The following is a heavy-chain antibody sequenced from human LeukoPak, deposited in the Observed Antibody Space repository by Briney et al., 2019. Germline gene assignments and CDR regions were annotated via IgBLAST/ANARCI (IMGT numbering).Heavy chain of an antibody. V-gene: IGHV3-23*01. J-gene: IGHJ5*02. D-gene: IGHD6-13*01. Sequence: QPGGSLRLSCAASGFTFSSYAMSWVRQAPGKGLEWVSAISGSGGSTYYADSVKGRFTISRDNSKNTLYLQMNSLRAEDTAVYYCAKYSRIAAAGTVPWFDPWGQGTLITVSS. CDR3: AKYSRIAAAGTVPWFDP. CDR2: ISGSGGST. CDR1: GFTFSSYA.